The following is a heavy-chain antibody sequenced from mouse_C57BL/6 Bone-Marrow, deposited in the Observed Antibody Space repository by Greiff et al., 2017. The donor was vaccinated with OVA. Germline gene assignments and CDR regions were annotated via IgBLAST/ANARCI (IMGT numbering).Heavy chain of an antibody. V-gene: IGHV5-16*01. J-gene: IGHJ1*03. CDR3: ARDGNWVYWYFDV. D-gene: IGHD4-1*01. CDR1: GFTFSDYY. Sequence: EVKLMESEGGLVQPGSSMKLSCTASGFTFSDYYMAWVRQVPEKGLEWVANINYDGSSTYYLDSLKSRFIISRDNAKNILYLQMSSLKSEDTATYYCARDGNWVYWYFDVWGTGTTVTVSS. CDR2: INYDGSST.